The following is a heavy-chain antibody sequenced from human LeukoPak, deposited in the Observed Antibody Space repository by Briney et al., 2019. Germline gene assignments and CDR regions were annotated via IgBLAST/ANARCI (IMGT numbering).Heavy chain of an antibody. CDR1: GFTVSSYS. CDR2: ISGSGGDT. V-gene: IGHV3-23*01. Sequence: GGSLRLSCAASGFTVSSYSMNWVRQAPGKGLEWVSAISGSGGDTYYADSVKGRFTISRDNSKNTLYLQMNSLRAEDTAVYYCAKELIILPTGTVAFDFWGQGTMVPVSS. CDR3: AKELIILPTGTVAFDF. J-gene: IGHJ3*01. D-gene: IGHD1-1*01.